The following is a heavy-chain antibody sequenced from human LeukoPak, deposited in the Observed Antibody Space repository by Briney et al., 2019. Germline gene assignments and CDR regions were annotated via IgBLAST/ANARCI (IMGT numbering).Heavy chain of an antibody. Sequence: SETLSLTCTVSGGSIYNYYWSWIRQSPEKGLEYIGYIFYSGGTNYNPSLKSRLTISVDTSTNQFSLKLTSVTSADTAVYYCARLSPNWGRLWYFDSWGQGILVTVSS. D-gene: IGHD3-16*01. CDR2: IFYSGGT. V-gene: IGHV4-59*01. J-gene: IGHJ4*02. CDR3: ARLSPNWGRLWYFDS. CDR1: GGSIYNYY.